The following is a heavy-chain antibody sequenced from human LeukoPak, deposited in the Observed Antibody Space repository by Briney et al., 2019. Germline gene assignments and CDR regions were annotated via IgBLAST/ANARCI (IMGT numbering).Heavy chain of an antibody. CDR3: ARVPRSYYYYYYTDV. J-gene: IGHJ6*03. CDR1: GGSISGYH. V-gene: IGHV4-59*01. CDR2: IYYSGSS. Sequence: PSETLSLTCNVSGGSISGYHWSWIRQPPGKGLEWLGYIYYSGSSNYNPSLKSRVTISADTSKNQFSLKLSSVTAADTAVYYCARVPRSYYYYYYTDVWGKGTTVTVSS.